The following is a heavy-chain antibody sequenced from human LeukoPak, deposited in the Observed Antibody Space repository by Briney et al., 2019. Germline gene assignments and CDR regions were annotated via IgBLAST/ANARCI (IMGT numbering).Heavy chain of an antibody. D-gene: IGHD2-21*01. CDR3: AKGSTYCGGDCYGYYFDY. J-gene: IGHJ4*02. CDR1: GFTFDDYA. CDR2: ISWNSGSI. V-gene: IGHV3-9*03. Sequence: GRSLRLSCAASGFTFDDYAMHWVRQAPGKGLEWVSGISWNSGSIGYADSVKGRFTISRDNAKNSLYLQMNSLRAEDMALHYCAKGSTYCGGDCYGYYFDYWGQGTLVTVSS.